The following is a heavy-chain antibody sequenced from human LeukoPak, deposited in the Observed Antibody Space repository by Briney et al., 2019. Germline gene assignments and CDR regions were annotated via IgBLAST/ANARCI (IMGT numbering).Heavy chain of an antibody. J-gene: IGHJ1*01. V-gene: IGHV3-11*04. Sequence: GGSLRLSCAASGLTSRFAFSDYYMSWIRQAPGKGLEWLSFISSRGDIVYSADSVRGRFTISRDNAKNSLSLQMYSLGVEDTAMYYCFMTAGRASATDHWGQGALVTVSS. CDR2: ISSRGDIV. CDR1: GLTSRFAFSDYY. D-gene: IGHD2-2*01. CDR3: FMTAGRASATDH.